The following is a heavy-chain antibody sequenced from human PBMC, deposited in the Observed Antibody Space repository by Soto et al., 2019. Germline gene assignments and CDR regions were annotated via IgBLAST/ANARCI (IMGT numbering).Heavy chain of an antibody. CDR3: AVATSVGVVHNWFGP. V-gene: IGHV1-3*01. CDR1: GYTFTSYA. CDR2: INAGNGNT. Sequence: AAVKVSCKASGYTFTSYAMHWVRQAPGQRLEWMGWINAGNGNTKYSQQFQVRVTITRDTSASTAYMEQSSLRSEDTAVYYCAVATSVGVVHNWFGPWGQGTLVTV. J-gene: IGHJ5*01. D-gene: IGHD3-3*01.